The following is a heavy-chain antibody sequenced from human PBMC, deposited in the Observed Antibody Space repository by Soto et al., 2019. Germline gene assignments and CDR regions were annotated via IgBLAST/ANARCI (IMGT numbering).Heavy chain of an antibody. V-gene: IGHV4-59*01. D-gene: IGHD5-12*01. CDR1: GGSISSYY. Sequence: SETLSLTCTVSGGSISSYYWSWIRQPPGKGLEWIGYIYYSGSTNYNPSLKSRVTISVDTSKNQSSLKLSSVTAADTAVYYCAREGGGGYSYYYYYMDVWGKGTTVTVSS. CDR2: IYYSGST. J-gene: IGHJ6*03. CDR3: AREGGGGYSYYYYYMDV.